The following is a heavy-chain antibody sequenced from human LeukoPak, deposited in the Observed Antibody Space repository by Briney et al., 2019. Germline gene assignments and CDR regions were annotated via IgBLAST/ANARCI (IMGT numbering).Heavy chain of an antibody. CDR2: INQDGSET. D-gene: IGHD1-14*01. CDR1: GFTFSSHW. V-gene: IGHV3-7*01. CDR3: ARDSYRALEY. Sequence: GGSLRLSCAGSGFTFSSHWMNWVRQAPGKGLEWVAHINQDGSETYYVDSVKGRFTISRDNAKNSLYLQMHSLRAEDTAVYYCARDSYRALEYWGQGTLVAVSS. J-gene: IGHJ4*02.